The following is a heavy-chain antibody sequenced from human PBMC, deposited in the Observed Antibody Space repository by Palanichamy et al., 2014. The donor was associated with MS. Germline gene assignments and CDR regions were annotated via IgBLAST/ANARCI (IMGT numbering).Heavy chain of an antibody. CDR1: GDSFAESFSDYY. D-gene: IGHD4-11*01. CDR3: ARGMQQLPKSWFDP. CDR2: INHRGVT. Sequence: QVRLQQWGAGLLKPSETLSLTCAVYGDSFAESFSDYYWTWIRQPPGRGLEWIEDINHRGVTNYNPSLWSRVTISVDTSEKQFSLKMTSVTAADTAIYYCARGMQQLPKSWFDPWGLGTLVTVSS. J-gene: IGHJ5*02. V-gene: IGHV4-34*01.